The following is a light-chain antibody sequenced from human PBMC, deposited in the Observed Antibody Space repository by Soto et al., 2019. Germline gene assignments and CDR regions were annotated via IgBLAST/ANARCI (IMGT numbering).Light chain of an antibody. CDR2: GAS. CDR3: QQYSFLPRT. V-gene: IGKV3-20*01. CDR1: QNVLSNY. J-gene: IGKJ1*01. Sequence: EIVLTQSPGTLSLSPGARATLSCWASQNVLSNYLAWYQQKPGQAPRLIIYGASTRATGIPDRFGAILYGTAGTLTISRLETEDGSVYYGQQYSFLPRTFGQGTKVDIK.